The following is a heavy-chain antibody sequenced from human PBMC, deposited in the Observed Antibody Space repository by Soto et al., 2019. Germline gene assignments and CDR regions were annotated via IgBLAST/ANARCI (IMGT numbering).Heavy chain of an antibody. CDR1: GFTFSSYG. Sequence: QVQLVESGGGVVQPGRSLRLSCAASGFTFSSYGMHRVRQAPGKGLEWVAVISYDGSNKYYADSVKGRFTISRDNSKNTLYLQMNSLRAEDTAVYYCAKDGLQSFDYWGQGTLVTVSS. D-gene: IGHD6-25*01. CDR3: AKDGLQSFDY. J-gene: IGHJ4*02. V-gene: IGHV3-30*18. CDR2: ISYDGSNK.